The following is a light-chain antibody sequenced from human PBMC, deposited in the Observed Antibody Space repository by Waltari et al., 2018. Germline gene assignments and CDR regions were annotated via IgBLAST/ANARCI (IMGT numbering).Light chain of an antibody. CDR2: EAS. CDR1: QSIRTY. Sequence: EVVLTQSPATLSLSPGERATLSCRASQSIRTYLAWYQQKPAQAPRLLIYEASKRATDIPSRFSGSGSGTDFILTISSLEPEDFAIYYCQQRNNWPLTFGGGTKVEIK. J-gene: IGKJ4*01. CDR3: QQRNNWPLT. V-gene: IGKV3-11*01.